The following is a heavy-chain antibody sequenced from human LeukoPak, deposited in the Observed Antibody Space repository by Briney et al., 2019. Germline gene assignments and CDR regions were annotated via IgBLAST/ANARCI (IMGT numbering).Heavy chain of an antibody. Sequence: SVKVSCKASGGTFSSYAISWVRQAPGQGLEWMGGIIPIFGTANYAQKFQGRVTITTDESTSTAYMELSSLRSEDTAVYYCARDRWVQLWFLDYWGQGTLVTVSS. CDR3: ARDRWVQLWFLDY. V-gene: IGHV1-69*05. D-gene: IGHD5-18*01. CDR2: IIPIFGTA. CDR1: GGTFSSYA. J-gene: IGHJ4*02.